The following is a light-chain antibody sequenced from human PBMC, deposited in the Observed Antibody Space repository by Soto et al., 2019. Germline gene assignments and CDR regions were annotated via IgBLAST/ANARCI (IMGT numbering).Light chain of an antibody. Sequence: QSVLTQPASVSAYPGQSITISCSGTSSDVGGYNYVSWYQQRPGKAPQLLIYDVTNRPSGVSYRFSGSKSGSTASLTISGLQAEDEADYYCSSYTTSNTVVFGGGTRSPS. CDR3: SSYTTSNTVV. CDR1: SSDVGGYNY. J-gene: IGLJ2*01. CDR2: DVT. V-gene: IGLV2-14*03.